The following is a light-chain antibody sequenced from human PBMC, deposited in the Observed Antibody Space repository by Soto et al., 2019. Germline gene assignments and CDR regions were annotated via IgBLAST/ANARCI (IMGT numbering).Light chain of an antibody. CDR3: CSYAGTYSPV. V-gene: IGLV2-11*01. CDR2: DVS. CDR1: SRDVGAYNF. Sequence: QSALTQPPSVSGSPGQSVPISCTGTSRDVGAYNFVSWYQQYPGKAPTLIIFDVSARPSGVPDRFSGSKSGNTASLTISGLQADDEADYYCCSYAGTYSPVLGGGTKVTVL. J-gene: IGLJ2*01.